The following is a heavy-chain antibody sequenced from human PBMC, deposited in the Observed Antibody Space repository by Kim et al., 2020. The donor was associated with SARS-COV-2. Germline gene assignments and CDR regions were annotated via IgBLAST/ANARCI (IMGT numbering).Heavy chain of an antibody. Sequence: SETLSLTCTVSGGSISSSRYYWGWIRQPPGKGLEWIGSIYYSGSTYYNPSLNSRVTISVDTSKNQFSLKLTSVTAADTAIYYCARHHIVETTLPLFDYWGQGTLVTVSS. J-gene: IGHJ4*02. V-gene: IGHV4-39*01. CDR2: IYYSGST. CDR3: ARHHIVETTLPLFDY. D-gene: IGHD1-26*01. CDR1: GGSISSSRYY.